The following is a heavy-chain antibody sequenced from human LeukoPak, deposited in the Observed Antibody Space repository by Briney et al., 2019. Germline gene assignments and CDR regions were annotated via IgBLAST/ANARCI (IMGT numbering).Heavy chain of an antibody. CDR2: ISGSGNNT. CDR3: AKVSGDYGSYFDY. Sequence: GGSLRLSCAASGFTFSSYAMSWVRQAPGKGLEWVSAISGSGNNTYYADSVKGRFTISRDNSKNTLYLQMNSLRAEDTAVYFCAKVSGDYGSYFDYWGQGTLVTVSS. V-gene: IGHV3-23*01. J-gene: IGHJ4*02. D-gene: IGHD4-17*01. CDR1: GFTFSSYA.